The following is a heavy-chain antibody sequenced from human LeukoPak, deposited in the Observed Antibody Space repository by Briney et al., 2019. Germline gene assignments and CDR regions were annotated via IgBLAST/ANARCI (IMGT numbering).Heavy chain of an antibody. CDR1: GFTFSSYG. J-gene: IGHJ4*02. CDR2: IRYDGSNK. V-gene: IGHV3-30*02. Sequence: GGSLRLSCAASGFTFSSYGMHWVRQAPGKGLEWVAFIRYDGSNKYYADSVKGRFTISRDNSKNTLYLQMNSLRAEDTAVYYCARSYVGMATRYFDYWGQGTLVTVSS. CDR3: ARSYVGMATRYFDY. D-gene: IGHD5-24*01.